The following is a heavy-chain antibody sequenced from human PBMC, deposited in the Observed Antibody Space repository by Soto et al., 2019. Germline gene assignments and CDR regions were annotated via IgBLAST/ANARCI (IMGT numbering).Heavy chain of an antibody. Sequence: QVQLVQSGAEVKKPGSSLTVSCKASGGSFGSHAISWVRQAPGQGLEWMGGVIPIFGTTNNAQIFQGIVTISADEATGGANMELSSLTSDDTAVYFCATSPSYYVALDVWGQGTTVTVSS. CDR3: ATSPSYYVALDV. J-gene: IGHJ6*02. D-gene: IGHD2-2*01. CDR2: VIPIFGTT. V-gene: IGHV1-69*01. CDR1: GGSFGSHA.